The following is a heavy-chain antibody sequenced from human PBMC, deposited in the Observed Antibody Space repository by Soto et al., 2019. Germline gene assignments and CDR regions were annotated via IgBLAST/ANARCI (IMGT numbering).Heavy chain of an antibody. V-gene: IGHV3-33*01. D-gene: IGHD1-26*01. J-gene: IGHJ4*02. CDR2: IWYDGSNR. Sequence: QVQLVESGGGVVQPGRSLRLSCAASGFTFSSYVMHWVRQAPGKGLEWVAVIWYDGSNRYNADSVKGRFTISRDNSKNPLYLQMNSLSAEDTAVYYCPSQDGGHYSHDYWGQGTLVTVSS. CDR3: PSQDGGHYSHDY. CDR1: GFTFSSYV.